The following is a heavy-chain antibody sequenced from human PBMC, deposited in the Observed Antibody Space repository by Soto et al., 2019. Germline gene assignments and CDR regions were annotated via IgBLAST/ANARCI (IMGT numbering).Heavy chain of an antibody. Sequence: SETLSLTCTVSGASIRSSPYYWGWVRQSPGKGLEWIWTLYSTGSTYFNPSLRGRVTISVDASKNQFYLNLKSVTAADTSFYFCAKAVQGWWSNFDSWGQGILVPVSS. CDR1: GASIRSSPYY. J-gene: IGHJ4*02. D-gene: IGHD2-8*02. CDR3: AKAVQGWWSNFDS. CDR2: LYSTGST. V-gene: IGHV4-39*01.